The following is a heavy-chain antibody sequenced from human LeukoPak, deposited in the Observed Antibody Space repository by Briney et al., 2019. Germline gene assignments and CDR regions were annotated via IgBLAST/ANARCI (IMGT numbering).Heavy chain of an antibody. Sequence: GGSLRLSCAASGFTVSSNYMSWVRQAPGKGLEWVSVIYSGGSTYYAGSVKGRFTISRDNSKNTLYLQMNSLRAEDTAVYYCARGGGYYDSSGYSWDYWGQGTLVTVSS. D-gene: IGHD3-22*01. J-gene: IGHJ4*02. CDR3: ARGGGYYDSSGYSWDY. V-gene: IGHV3-66*02. CDR1: GFTVSSNY. CDR2: IYSGGST.